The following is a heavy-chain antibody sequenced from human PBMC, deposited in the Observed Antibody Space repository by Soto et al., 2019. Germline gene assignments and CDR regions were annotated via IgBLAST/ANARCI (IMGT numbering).Heavy chain of an antibody. CDR2: VNPNTGNT. CDR1: GYTFRSYD. V-gene: IGHV1-8*01. J-gene: IGHJ4*02. D-gene: IGHD3-10*01. CDR3: ARAYGAGSFAF. Sequence: QVQLVQSGAEVKKPGASVKVSCTGSGYTFRSYDIHWVRQATGQGLEWMGWVNPNTGNTGYAQKFQGRVTMTRDKSKSSAYMEVNSLTSEDTAIYYCARAYGAGSFAFWGQGTLVSVSS.